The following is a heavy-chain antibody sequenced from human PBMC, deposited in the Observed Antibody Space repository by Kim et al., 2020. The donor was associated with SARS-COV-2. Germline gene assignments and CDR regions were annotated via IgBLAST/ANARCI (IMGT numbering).Heavy chain of an antibody. Sequence: GGSLRLSCAASGFTFSSYAMHWVRQAPGKGLEWVAVISYDGSNKYYADSVKGRFTISRDNSKNTLYLQMNSLRAEDTAVYYCARVNSGSYYGAFDIWGQGTMVTVSS. CDR2: ISYDGSNK. V-gene: IGHV3-30*04. CDR3: ARVNSGSYYGAFDI. D-gene: IGHD1-26*01. J-gene: IGHJ3*02. CDR1: GFTFSSYA.